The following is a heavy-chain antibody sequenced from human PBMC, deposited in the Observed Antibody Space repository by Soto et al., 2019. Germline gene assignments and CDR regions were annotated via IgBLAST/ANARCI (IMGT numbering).Heavy chain of an antibody. V-gene: IGHV4-30-2*01. CDR1: GGSLSGATYS. CDR3: ARSREFDY. Sequence: PSETLSLTCGVSGGSLSGATYSWNWIRQPPGKGLEWIGYIFPSGTTYYNPSLKSRVTIPIDVSKNQFSLSLRSLTAADTAVYYCARSREFDYWSQGTLVTVSS. CDR2: IFPSGTT. J-gene: IGHJ4*02.